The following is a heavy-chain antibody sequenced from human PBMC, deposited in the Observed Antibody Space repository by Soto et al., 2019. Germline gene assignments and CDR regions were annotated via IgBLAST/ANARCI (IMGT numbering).Heavy chain of an antibody. CDR1: GFTLSSYA. CDR3: ARDQWAEMATMFYYGMDV. V-gene: IGHV3-30-3*01. Sequence: GGSLRLSCAASGFTLSSYAIHWVRQAPGKGLEWVAVISYDGSNKYYADSVKGRFTISRDNSKNTLYLQMNSLRAEDTAVYYCARDQWAEMATMFYYGMDVWGKETTFTLSS. CDR2: ISYDGSNK. J-gene: IGHJ6*04. D-gene: IGHD3-10*02.